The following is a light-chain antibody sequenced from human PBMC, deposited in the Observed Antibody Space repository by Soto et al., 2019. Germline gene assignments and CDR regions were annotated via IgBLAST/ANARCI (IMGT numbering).Light chain of an antibody. CDR1: ESVSRN. CDR2: DAS. Sequence: EVVMTQSPATLSVSPGERATRSCRASESVSRNLAWYQQKPGQAPRLLIYDASTRATGIPDRFSGGGSGTEFTLTISILQSEDFVVYHCQQYNSWPPITFGQGTRLEIK. V-gene: IGKV3-15*01. CDR3: QQYNSWPPIT. J-gene: IGKJ5*01.